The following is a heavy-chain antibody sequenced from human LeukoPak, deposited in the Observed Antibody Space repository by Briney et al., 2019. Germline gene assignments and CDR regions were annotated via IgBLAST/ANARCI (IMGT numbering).Heavy chain of an antibody. CDR1: GYTFTGYY. V-gene: IGHV1-2*04. J-gene: IGHJ4*02. Sequence: ASVKVSCKASGYTFTGYYMHWVRQPPGQGREWMGWTNPNSGGTNYAQKIQGWVTMTRDTSISTAYMELRRRRSDDTAVYYCARGLLWFGEPTLDYWGQGTLVTVSS. CDR2: TNPNSGGT. D-gene: IGHD3-10*01. CDR3: ARGLLWFGEPTLDY.